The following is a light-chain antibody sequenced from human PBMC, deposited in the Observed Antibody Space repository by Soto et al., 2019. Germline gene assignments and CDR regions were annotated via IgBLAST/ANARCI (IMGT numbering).Light chain of an antibody. CDR2: AAS. V-gene: IGKV1-39*01. J-gene: IGKJ1*01. CDR1: QSIINH. CDR3: QQSYSSPPT. Sequence: DIQMTQSPSSLSASVEDRVIITCRASQSIINHLNWYQQKPGKAPKLLIFAASSVQSGVPSRFSGSRSGPDCTLTISSLQTEYFATYYCQQSYSSPPTFSQGTKVEIK.